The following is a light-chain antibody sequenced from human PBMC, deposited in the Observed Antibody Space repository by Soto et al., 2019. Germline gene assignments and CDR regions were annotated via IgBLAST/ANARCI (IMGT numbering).Light chain of an antibody. CDR1: QSISSY. Sequence: DIQMTQSPSSLSASVGDRVTITCRASQSISSYLNWYQQKPGKAPKLLIYASSSLQSGVPSRFSCSVSGTDFTLTISSLQPEDFATYFCQQSYSTPPSFGQGTKLEIK. J-gene: IGKJ2*01. CDR3: QQSYSTPPS. CDR2: ASS. V-gene: IGKV1-39*01.